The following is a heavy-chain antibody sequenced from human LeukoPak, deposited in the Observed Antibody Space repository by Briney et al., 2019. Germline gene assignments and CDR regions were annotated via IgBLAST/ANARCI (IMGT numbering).Heavy chain of an antibody. CDR2: IRRDGSQI. D-gene: IGHD1-7*01. V-gene: IGHV3-7*01. J-gene: IGHJ3*02. CDR3: ARDDSPTLTGPTYYDAFDI. CDR1: GFTLSNYW. Sequence: PGGSLRLSCAASGFTLSNYWMTWVRQAPGKGLGWVANIRRDGSQIHYVDSVKGRFTISRDNAKNSLSLQMNSLRAEDTAIYYCARDDSPTLTGPTYYDAFDIWGQGIMVTVSS.